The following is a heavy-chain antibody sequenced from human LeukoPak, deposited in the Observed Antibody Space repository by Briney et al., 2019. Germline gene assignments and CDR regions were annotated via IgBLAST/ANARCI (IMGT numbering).Heavy chain of an antibody. CDR3: ARDGYYDSSGYYPFSY. V-gene: IGHV3-48*04. CDR1: GFTFGSYS. Sequence: GGSLRLSCAASGFTFGSYSMNWVRQAPGKGLEWVSYISSSSSTIYYADSVKGRFTISRDNAKNSLYLQMNSLRAEDTAVYYCARDGYYDSSGYYPFSYWGQGTLVTVSS. CDR2: ISSSSSTI. D-gene: IGHD3-22*01. J-gene: IGHJ4*02.